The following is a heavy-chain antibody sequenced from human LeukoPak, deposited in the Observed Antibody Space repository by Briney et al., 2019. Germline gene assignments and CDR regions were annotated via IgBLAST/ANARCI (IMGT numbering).Heavy chain of an antibody. CDR1: GFTFSSYG. J-gene: IGHJ4*02. Sequence: PGGSLRLSCAASGFTFSSYGMHWVRQAPGKGLEWVAVIWYDGSNKYYADSVKGRFTISRDNSKNTLYLQMNSLRAEDTAVYYCARDRGYSATYYFDYWGQGTLVTVSS. CDR3: ARDRGYSATYYFDY. V-gene: IGHV3-33*01. CDR2: IWYDGSNK. D-gene: IGHD3-22*01.